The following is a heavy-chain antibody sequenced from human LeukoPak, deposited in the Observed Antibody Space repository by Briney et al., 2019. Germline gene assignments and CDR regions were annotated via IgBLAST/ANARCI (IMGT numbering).Heavy chain of an antibody. Sequence: GGSLRLSCAASGYRLWNYEVNGVPEATGKGGEGGSYISRSGRTRQYADCVRGRYNIYRDNAKHTPYLQMTGLRAEDTAVYYCARVYSSSTGNVFDYWGQGTLVTVSS. CDR3: ARVYSSSTGNVFDY. CDR2: ISRSGRTR. V-gene: IGHV3-48*03. CDR1: GYRLWNYE. J-gene: IGHJ4*02. D-gene: IGHD6-6*01.